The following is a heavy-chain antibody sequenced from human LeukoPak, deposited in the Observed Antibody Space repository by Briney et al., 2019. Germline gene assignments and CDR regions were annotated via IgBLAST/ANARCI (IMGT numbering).Heavy chain of an antibody. Sequence: ASVKVSCKASGYTFTGYYMHWVRQAPGQGLEWMGWINPSSGGTNYAQKFQGRVTMTRDTSISTAYMELSRLRSDDTAVYYCARVHYYDSSGYPYWGQGTLVTVSS. J-gene: IGHJ4*02. V-gene: IGHV1-2*02. D-gene: IGHD3-22*01. CDR2: INPSSGGT. CDR3: ARVHYYDSSGYPY. CDR1: GYTFTGYY.